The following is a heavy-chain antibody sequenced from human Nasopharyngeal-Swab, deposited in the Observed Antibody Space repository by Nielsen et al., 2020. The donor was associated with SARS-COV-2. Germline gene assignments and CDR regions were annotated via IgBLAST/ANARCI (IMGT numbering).Heavy chain of an antibody. J-gene: IGHJ4*02. Sequence: SLKISCTASGFTFDHYAMNWVRQAPGKGLEWVSGINWNSGSPGYADSVKGRFTISRDNAKNSLYLQMNTLRAEDTAVYYCVRDVIATVTTPPDYWGQGTLVTVSS. V-gene: IGHV3-9*01. CDR1: GFTFDHYA. CDR2: INWNSGSP. D-gene: IGHD4-17*01. CDR3: VRDVIATVTTPPDY.